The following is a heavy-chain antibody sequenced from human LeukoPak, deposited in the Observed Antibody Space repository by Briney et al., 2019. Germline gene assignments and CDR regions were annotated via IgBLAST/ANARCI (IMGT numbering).Heavy chain of an antibody. CDR2: VSAYNGNT. CDR3: ARDGAFGVVPKHYYYYYMDV. CDR1: GYTFTGYY. Sequence: GASVKVSCKASGYTFTGYYMHWVRQAPGQGLEWMGWVSAYNGNTNYAQKLQGRVTMTTDTSTSTAYMELRSLRSDDTAVYYCARDGAFGVVPKHYYYYYMDVWGKGTTVTVSS. D-gene: IGHD3-3*01. J-gene: IGHJ6*03. V-gene: IGHV1-18*04.